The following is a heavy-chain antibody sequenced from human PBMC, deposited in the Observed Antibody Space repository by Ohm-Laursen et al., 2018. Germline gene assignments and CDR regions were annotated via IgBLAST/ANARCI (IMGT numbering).Heavy chain of an antibody. V-gene: IGHV3-7*01. CDR3: ARDPPEDSSWYADY. CDR2: IKPDASEE. D-gene: IGHD6-13*01. CDR1: GFTFSIYW. Sequence: SLRLSCSASGFTFSIYWMSWVRQAPGKGLEWVANIKPDASEEHYVDSVKGRFTISRDNANNSVYLQMNSLRAEDTAVYYCARDPPEDSSWYADYWGQGTLVTVSP. J-gene: IGHJ4*02.